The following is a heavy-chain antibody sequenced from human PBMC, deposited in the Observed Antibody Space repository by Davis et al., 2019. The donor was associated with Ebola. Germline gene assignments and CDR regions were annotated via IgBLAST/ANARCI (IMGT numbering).Heavy chain of an antibody. V-gene: IGHV1-2*06. J-gene: IGHJ4*02. CDR1: GYTFTGYY. CDR3: ARDSRWLQLDFDY. Sequence: AASVQVSCKAPGYTFTGYYMHWVRQAPGQGLEWMGRINPNSGGTNYAQKFQGRVTMTRDTSISTAYMELSRLRSDDTAVYYCARDSRWLQLDFDYWGQGTLVTVSS. CDR2: INPNSGGT. D-gene: IGHD5-24*01.